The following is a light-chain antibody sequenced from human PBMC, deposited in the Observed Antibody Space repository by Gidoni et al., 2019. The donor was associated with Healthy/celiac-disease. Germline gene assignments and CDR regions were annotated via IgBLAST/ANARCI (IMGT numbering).Light chain of an antibody. Sequence: DIQITRPPSSLSASVGDRVTITCQASQDISNYLNWYQQKPGKAPKLLIYDASNLETGVPSRFSGSGSGTDFTFTISSLQPEDIATYYCQQYDNLSITFGQGTRLEIK. CDR3: QQYDNLSIT. CDR2: DAS. V-gene: IGKV1-33*01. J-gene: IGKJ5*01. CDR1: QDISNY.